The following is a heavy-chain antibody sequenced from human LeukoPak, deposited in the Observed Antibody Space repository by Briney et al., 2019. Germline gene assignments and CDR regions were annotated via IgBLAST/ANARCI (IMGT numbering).Heavy chain of an antibody. D-gene: IGHD6-13*01. CDR2: ISNTGNAL. CDR1: GFIFDIYT. Sequence: PGGSLRLSCAASGFIFDIYTMNWVRQAPGKGLEWVSYISNTGNALNYADSVKGRFTISRDKAKNSLYLQMNSLRAEDTAVYYCARPAPGSYSTFDYWGPGTLVTVSS. CDR3: ARPAPGSYSTFDY. J-gene: IGHJ4*02. V-gene: IGHV3-48*01.